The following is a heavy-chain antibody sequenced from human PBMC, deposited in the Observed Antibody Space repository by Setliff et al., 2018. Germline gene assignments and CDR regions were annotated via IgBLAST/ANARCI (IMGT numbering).Heavy chain of an antibody. D-gene: IGHD1-26*01. Sequence: ASVKVSCKASGYTFTSYYMHWVRQAPGQGLEWMGIINPSGGSTNYAQKFQGRVTMTRDTSTSTVYMELSSLRSEDTALYYCARRMWELRSDAFDIWGRGTMVTV. J-gene: IGHJ3*02. V-gene: IGHV1-46*01. CDR1: GYTFTSYY. CDR3: ARRMWELRSDAFDI. CDR2: INPSGGST.